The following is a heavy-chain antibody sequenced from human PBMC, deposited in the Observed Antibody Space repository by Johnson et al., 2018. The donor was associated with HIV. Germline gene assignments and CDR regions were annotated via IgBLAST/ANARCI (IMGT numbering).Heavy chain of an antibody. D-gene: IGHD1-7*01. CDR3: ASPLPTGTTSLDAFDI. CDR2: ISYDGSNK. V-gene: IGHV3-30*14. J-gene: IGHJ3*02. CDR1: GFTFSSYA. Sequence: QVQLVESGGGVVQPGRSLRLSCAASGFTFSSYAMHWVRQAPGKGLEWVAVISYDGSNKNYADSVKGRFTISRDNSKNTLYLQMNSLRAGDTAVYYCASPLPTGTTSLDAFDIWGQGTMVTVSS.